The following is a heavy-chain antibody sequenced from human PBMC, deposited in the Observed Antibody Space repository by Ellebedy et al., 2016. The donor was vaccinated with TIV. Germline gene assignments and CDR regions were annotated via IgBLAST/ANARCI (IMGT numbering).Heavy chain of an antibody. V-gene: IGHV3-7*01. CDR1: GFTFSTSW. CDR2: IKQDGSEK. J-gene: IGHJ5*02. Sequence: GESLKISXAASGFTFSTSWMSWVRQSTGRGLEWVANIKQDGSEKYYVDSVKGRFTISRDNAKNSLYLQMNSLRAEDTAVYYCARDKGDYCSGGSCWFDPWGQGTLVTVSS. CDR3: ARDKGDYCSGGSCWFDP. D-gene: IGHD2-15*01.